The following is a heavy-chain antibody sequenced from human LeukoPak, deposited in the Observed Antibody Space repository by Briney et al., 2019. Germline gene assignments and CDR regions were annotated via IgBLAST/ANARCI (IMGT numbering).Heavy chain of an antibody. Sequence: ASVKVSCKASGYTFTGYYMHWMRQAPGKGLEWMGGFDPEDGETIYAQKFQGRVTMTEDTSTDTAYMELSSLRSEDTAVYYCATSVGSSWPHFDYWGQGTLVTVSS. D-gene: IGHD6-13*01. J-gene: IGHJ4*02. CDR3: ATSVGSSWPHFDY. CDR2: FDPEDGET. CDR1: GYTFTGYY. V-gene: IGHV1-24*01.